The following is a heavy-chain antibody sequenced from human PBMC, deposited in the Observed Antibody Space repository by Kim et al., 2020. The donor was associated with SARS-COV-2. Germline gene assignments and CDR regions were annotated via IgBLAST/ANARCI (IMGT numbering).Heavy chain of an antibody. J-gene: IGHJ4*02. D-gene: IGHD5-18*01. CDR3: ARAPGWIQLGGYFDY. V-gene: IGHV3-30*01. Sequence: DSVRGRFTISRDNSKNTLYLQMNSLRAEDTAVYYCARAPGWIQLGGYFDYWGQGTLVTVSS.